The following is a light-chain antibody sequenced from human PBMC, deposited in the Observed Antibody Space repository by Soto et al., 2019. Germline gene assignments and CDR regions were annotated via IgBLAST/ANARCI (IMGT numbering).Light chain of an antibody. CDR1: QSVSSSY. Sequence: EIVLTQSPGTLSLSPGERATLSCRASQSVSSSYLVWHQQKPGQAPRLLIYAASRRATGIPDRFSGSGSGTNFTLTISSLEPEDFAVYYCQLRSNWPPPITFGQGTRLEIK. J-gene: IGKJ5*01. V-gene: IGKV3D-20*02. CDR2: AAS. CDR3: QLRSNWPPPIT.